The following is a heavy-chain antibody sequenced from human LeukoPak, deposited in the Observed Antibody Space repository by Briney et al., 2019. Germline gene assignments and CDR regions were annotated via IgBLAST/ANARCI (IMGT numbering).Heavy chain of an antibody. D-gene: IGHD4-17*01. CDR1: GGTFSSYA. J-gene: IGHJ4*02. V-gene: IGHV1-69*05. CDR3: AKPLADYGDTRYYFDY. CDR2: IIPIFGTA. Sequence: SVKVSXKASGGTFSSYAISWVRQAPGQGLEWMGRIIPIFGTANYAQKFQGRVTITTDESTSTAYMELSSLRSEDTAVYYCAKPLADYGDTRYYFDYWGQGTLVTVSS.